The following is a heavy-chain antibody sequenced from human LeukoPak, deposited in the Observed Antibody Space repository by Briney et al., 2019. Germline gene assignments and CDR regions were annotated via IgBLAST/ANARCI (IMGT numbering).Heavy chain of an antibody. CDR2: ISDIGVTT. V-gene: IGHV3-23*01. CDR1: GFTFSTYA. D-gene: IGHD4/OR15-4a*01. J-gene: IGHJ3*02. Sequence: GGSLRLSCAASGFTFSTYAMSWVRQAPGKGLEWVSSISDIGVTTHDADSVKGRFTTSRDNSKNTLYLQMNSLRVEDTAVYYCAKHDYGAYEAFDIWGQGTVVTVSS. CDR3: AKHDYGAYEAFDI.